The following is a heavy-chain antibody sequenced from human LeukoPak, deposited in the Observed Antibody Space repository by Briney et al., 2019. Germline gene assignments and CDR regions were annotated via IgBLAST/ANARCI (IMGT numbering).Heavy chain of an antibody. CDR2: INPSGGST. V-gene: IGHV1-46*01. CDR3: ARGLPAAPARPFDY. J-gene: IGHJ4*02. Sequence: WASVKVSCKASGYTFTSYYMHWVRQAPGQGLEWMGIINPSGGSTSYAQKFQGRVTMTRDMSTSTVFMELSSLISDDTAVYYCARGLPAAPARPFDYWGQGTLVTVSS. CDR1: GYTFTSYY. D-gene: IGHD2-2*01.